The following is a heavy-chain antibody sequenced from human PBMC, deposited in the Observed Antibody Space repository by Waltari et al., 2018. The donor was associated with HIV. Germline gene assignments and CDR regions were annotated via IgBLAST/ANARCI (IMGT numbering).Heavy chain of an antibody. Sequence: VQLVQSGAQVKEPGDSVKVSCRASGYNFNSFYLHWVRQAPGQGLQWVGFINPFRGGTKYAQKVRGRVTLTGDTSIDTSFMELTGLGSDDTAVYYCAKTYYGPTSYYNVGAFDVWGQGTMVSVSS. CDR2: INPFRGGT. D-gene: IGHD3-10*01. V-gene: IGHV1-2*02. CDR3: AKTYYGPTSYYNVGAFDV. J-gene: IGHJ3*01. CDR1: GYNFNSFY.